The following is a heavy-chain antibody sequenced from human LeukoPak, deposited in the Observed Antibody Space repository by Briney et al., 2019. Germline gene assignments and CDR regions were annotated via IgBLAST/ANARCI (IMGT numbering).Heavy chain of an antibody. D-gene: IGHD1-26*01. J-gene: IGHJ4*02. CDR1: GFTFSSYW. CDR2: IGVAANT. Sequence: GGSLRLSCAASGFTFSSYWMSWVRQATGKGLEWVSAIGVAANTFYSGSVKGRFTISRENAKNSLYLLMTSLRAEDTAVYYCARQNTPHGNFDYWGQGILVTVSP. V-gene: IGHV3-13*01. CDR3: ARQNTPHGNFDY.